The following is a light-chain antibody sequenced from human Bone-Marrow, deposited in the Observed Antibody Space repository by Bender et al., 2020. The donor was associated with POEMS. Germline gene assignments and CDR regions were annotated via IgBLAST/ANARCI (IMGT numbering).Light chain of an antibody. CDR2: EVT. CDR1: NSDVGGYNF. CDR3: TSYAGNNNFVV. Sequence: QSALTQPASVSGSPGQSITISCTGTNSDVGGYNFVSWYQQHPGKAPKLMIYEVTKRPSGGPDRFSGSKSGNTASLTVSGLQAEDEADYYCTSYAGNNNFVVFGGGTKLTVL. V-gene: IGLV2-8*01. J-gene: IGLJ2*01.